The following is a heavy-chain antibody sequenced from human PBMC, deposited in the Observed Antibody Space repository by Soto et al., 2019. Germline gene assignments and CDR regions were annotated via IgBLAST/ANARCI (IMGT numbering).Heavy chain of an antibody. CDR2: IKTNTEGGTT. Sequence: EVQLVESGGGFIYPGGSLRLSCAASGLTISNAWMNWVRQAPGKGLEWVGRIKTNTEGGTTHYAAAVEGRCTVTRDDSKNTLYLQMNSLKTEDTAVYYCTTGSVEGVWGQGTTVTVSS. D-gene: IGHD2-15*01. J-gene: IGHJ6*02. V-gene: IGHV3-15*07. CDR1: GLTISNAW. CDR3: TTGSVEGV.